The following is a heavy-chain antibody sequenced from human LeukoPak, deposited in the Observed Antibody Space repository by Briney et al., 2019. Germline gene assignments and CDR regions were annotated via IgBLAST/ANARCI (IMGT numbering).Heavy chain of an antibody. Sequence: ASVKVSCKASGYTFTSYGISWVRQAPGQGLEWMGWISAYNGNTNYAQKLQGRVTMTTDTSTSTAYMELRSLRSDDTAAYYCATYCSSTSCYHYGMDVWGQGTTVTVSS. D-gene: IGHD2-2*01. CDR1: GYTFTSYG. CDR2: ISAYNGNT. CDR3: ATYCSSTSCYHYGMDV. V-gene: IGHV1-18*01. J-gene: IGHJ6*02.